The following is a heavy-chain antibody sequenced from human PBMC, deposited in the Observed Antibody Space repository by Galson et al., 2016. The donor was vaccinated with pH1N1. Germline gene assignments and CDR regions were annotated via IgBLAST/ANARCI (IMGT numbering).Heavy chain of an antibody. CDR2: IQYDGRGT. J-gene: IGHJ3*02. CDR3: ASGSRSSFGFDI. D-gene: IGHD6-6*01. Sequence: SLRLSCAASGFIFNTYGMHWVRQAPGKELEWLAFIQYDGRGTYYADSVKGRFGISRDNSKNTLKLEMNSLRVEDTALYFCASGSRSSFGFDIWGQGTMVSVSS. V-gene: IGHV3-33*05. CDR1: GFIFNTYG.